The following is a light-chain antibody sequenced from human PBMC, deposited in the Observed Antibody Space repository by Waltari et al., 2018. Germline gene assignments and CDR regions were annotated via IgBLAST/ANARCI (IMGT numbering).Light chain of an antibody. CDR3: QSFDSSHVV. CDR2: EDN. Sequence: FMLTQLHSVSESPGKTVTISCTRSSGNIATNYVQWYQQRPGSAPTKVIYEDNQRPSWVPDRFSGSIDSSSNSASLIISGLKAEDEADYYCQSFDSSHVVFGGGTKLTVL. CDR1: SGNIATNY. J-gene: IGLJ2*01. V-gene: IGLV6-57*03.